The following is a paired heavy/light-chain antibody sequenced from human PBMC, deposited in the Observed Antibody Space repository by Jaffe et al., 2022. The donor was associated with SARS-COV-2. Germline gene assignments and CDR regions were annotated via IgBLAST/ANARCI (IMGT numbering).Heavy chain of an antibody. CDR1: GFTFSTYA. V-gene: IGHV3-30*18. J-gene: IGHJ6*02. CDR2: ISYDGSDK. CDR3: AKVGPVRSSGWFSDYYYYGMDA. Sequence: QVQLVESGGGVVQPGRSLRLSCAASGFTFSTYAMHWVRQAPGKGLEWVAVISYDGSDKYYADSVKGRFTISRENSKNTLYLQMSSLGAEDTAMYYCAKVGPVRSSGWFSDYYYYGMDAWGQGTTVAVSS. D-gene: IGHD6-19*01.
Light chain of an antibody. CDR1: SSDVGGYNY. V-gene: IGLV2-8*01. J-gene: IGLJ3*02. Sequence: QSALTQPPSASGSPGQSVTISCTGTSSDVGGYNYVSWYQQHPGKAPKLMIYEVSKRPSGVPDRFSGSKSGNTASLTVSGLQAEDEADYYCSSYAGSNTRVFGGGTKLTVL. CDR2: EVS. CDR3: SSYAGSNTRV.